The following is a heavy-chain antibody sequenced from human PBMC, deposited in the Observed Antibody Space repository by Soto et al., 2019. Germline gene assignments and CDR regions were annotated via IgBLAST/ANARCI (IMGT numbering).Heavy chain of an antibody. J-gene: IGHJ6*02. D-gene: IGHD2-21*01. V-gene: IGHV3-11*06. CDR3: ARVDGESRVDV. CDR2: IVSGSTYT. CDR1: GFTFSDYY. Sequence: VQLVESGGGLVKPGGSLRLSCAASGFTFSDYYMAWVRQTPGKGLEWIAYIVSGSTYTNYADSVKGRFTISRDNDRESLFFEMNSIRADDTALYYCARVDGESRVDVWGQWTTVSVS.